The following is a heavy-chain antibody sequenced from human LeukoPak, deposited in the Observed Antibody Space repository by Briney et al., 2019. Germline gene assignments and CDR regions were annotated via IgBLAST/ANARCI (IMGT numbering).Heavy chain of an antibody. CDR1: GFTFSTYY. J-gene: IGHJ4*02. CDR2: ISSSSSYI. V-gene: IGHV3-21*01. CDR3: ARGHCSGGSCYFDY. D-gene: IGHD2-15*01. Sequence: GGSLRLSCVASGFTFSTYYMSWVRQAPGKGLEWVSSISSSSSYIYYADSVKGRFTISRDNAKNSLYLQMNSLRAEDTAVYYCARGHCSGGSCYFDYWGQGTLVTVSS.